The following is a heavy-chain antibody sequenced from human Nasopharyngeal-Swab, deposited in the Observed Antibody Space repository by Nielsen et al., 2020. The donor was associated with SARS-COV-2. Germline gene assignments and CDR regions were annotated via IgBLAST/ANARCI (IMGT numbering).Heavy chain of an antibody. D-gene: IGHD5-24*01. J-gene: IGHJ6*02. V-gene: IGHV3-23*01. Sequence: GGSLRLSSAASRFTYSSYAMSWVRQAPGKGLEWVSAISGSGGSTYYADSVKGRFTISRDNSKNTLYLQMNSLRAEDTAVYYCAKDRRRWLQFFYYYYGMDVWGQGTTVTVSS. CDR1: RFTYSSYA. CDR3: AKDRRRWLQFFYYYYGMDV. CDR2: ISGSGGST.